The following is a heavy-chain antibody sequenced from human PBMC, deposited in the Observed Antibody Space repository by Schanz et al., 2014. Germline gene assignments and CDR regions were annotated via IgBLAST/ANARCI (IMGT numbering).Heavy chain of an antibody. CDR1: GFPFSNNA. CDR3: AKLSSSGRLAGYFDY. Sequence: EVQLLESGGGLVRPGGSLRLSCAASGFPFSNNAMSWVRQAPGKGLEWVSGFIVDCGNTYYAGSVKGRFSISRDYSKNTLYLQMSSLRAEDTAIYYCAKLSSSGRLAGYFDYWGQGALVTVSS. V-gene: IGHV3-23*01. CDR2: FIVDCGNT. D-gene: IGHD6-19*01. J-gene: IGHJ4*02.